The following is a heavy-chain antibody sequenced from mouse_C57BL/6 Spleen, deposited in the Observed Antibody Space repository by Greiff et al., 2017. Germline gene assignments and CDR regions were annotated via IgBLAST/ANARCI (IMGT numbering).Heavy chain of an antibody. V-gene: IGHV1-80*01. CDR2: IYPGDGDT. CDR1: GYAFSSYW. D-gene: IGHD1-1*01. J-gene: IGHJ2*01. CDR3: ARRGGFITTVVAPFDY. Sequence: VQLQQSGAELVKPGASVKISCKASGYAFSSYWMNWVKQRPGKGLEWIGQIYPGDGDTNYNGKFKGKATLTADKSSSTAYMQLSSLTSEDSAVYFCARRGGFITTVVAPFDYRGQGTTLTVSS.